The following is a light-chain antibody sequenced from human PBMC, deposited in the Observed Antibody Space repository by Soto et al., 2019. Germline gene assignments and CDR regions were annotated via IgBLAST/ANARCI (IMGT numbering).Light chain of an antibody. Sequence: IEVPQSPSTLSLSPGERSTLSCRASQSVSSFFAWYQQKPGQSPRLLIYDASNRASGIPARFTGSGSGTDFTLTISSVEPEDSAVYYCQQRGNWWTFGQGTKVDIK. CDR1: QSVSSF. V-gene: IGKV3-11*01. J-gene: IGKJ1*01. CDR3: QQRGNWWT. CDR2: DAS.